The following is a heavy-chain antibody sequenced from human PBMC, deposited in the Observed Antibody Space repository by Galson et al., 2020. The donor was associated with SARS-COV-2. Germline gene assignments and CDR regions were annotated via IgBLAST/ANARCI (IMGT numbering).Heavy chain of an antibody. CDR3: AREWGY. J-gene: IGHJ4*02. V-gene: IGHV3-7*03. D-gene: IGHD3-16*01. Sequence: GGSLRLSCAASGFSFSNDWMSWVRQAPGKGLEWVANIKRDGSEKHYLDSVRGRFIVSRDNAKNTLYLQMNNLRGEDTAVYYCAREWGYWGQGTLVTVSS. CDR2: IKRDGSEK. CDR1: GFSFSNDW.